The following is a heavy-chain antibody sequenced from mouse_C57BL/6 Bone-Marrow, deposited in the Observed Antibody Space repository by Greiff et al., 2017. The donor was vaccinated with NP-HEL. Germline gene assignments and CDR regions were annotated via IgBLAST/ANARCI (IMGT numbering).Heavy chain of an antibody. CDR3: AKNSYSNYVWYFDV. V-gene: IGHV2-5*01. D-gene: IGHD2-5*01. J-gene: IGHJ1*03. CDR2: IWRGGST. CDR1: GFSLTSYG. Sequence: VQLQQSGPGLVQPSKSLSITCTVSGFSLTSYGVHWVRQSPGKGLEWLGVIWRGGSTDYNAAFMSRLSITKDNSKSQVFFKMNSLQADDTAIYYCAKNSYSNYVWYFDVWGTGTTVTVSS.